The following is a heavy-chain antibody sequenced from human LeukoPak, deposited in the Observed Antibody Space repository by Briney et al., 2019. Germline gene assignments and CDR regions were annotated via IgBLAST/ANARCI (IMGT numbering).Heavy chain of an antibody. CDR2: INWNGGST. CDR3: ARFDVGYYYYMDV. CDR1: GFTFDDYG. Sequence: PGGSLRLSCAASGFTFDDYGMSWVRQAPGKGLEWVSGINWNGGSTGYADSVKGRFTISRDNAKNFLYLQMNSLRAEDTALYYCARFDVGYYYYMDVWGKGTTVTVSS. V-gene: IGHV3-20*04. D-gene: IGHD1-26*01. J-gene: IGHJ6*03.